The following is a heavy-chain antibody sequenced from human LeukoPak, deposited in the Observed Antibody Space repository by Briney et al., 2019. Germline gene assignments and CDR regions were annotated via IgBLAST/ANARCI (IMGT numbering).Heavy chain of an antibody. CDR2: IYYSGST. Sequence: SETLSLTCTVSGGSISSSSYYWGWIRQPPGKGLEWIGSIYYSGSTYYNPSLKSRVTISVDTSKNQFSLKLSSVTAADTAVYYCARIDFWSGYYLDYWGQGTLVTVSS. V-gene: IGHV4-39*01. D-gene: IGHD3-3*01. CDR1: GGSISSSSYY. CDR3: ARIDFWSGYYLDY. J-gene: IGHJ4*02.